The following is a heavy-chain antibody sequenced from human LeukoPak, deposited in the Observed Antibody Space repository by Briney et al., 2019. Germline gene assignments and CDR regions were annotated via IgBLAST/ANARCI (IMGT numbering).Heavy chain of an antibody. D-gene: IGHD1-14*01. CDR3: AKDTSDTGMFDAFDI. V-gene: IGHV3-9*01. Sequence: GGSLRLSCAASGFTFDDYAMRWVRQAPGKGLEWVSGISWNSGSIGYADSVKGRFTISRDNAKNSLYLQMNSLRAEDTALYYCAKDTSDTGMFDAFDIWGQGTMVTVSS. CDR2: ISWNSGSI. J-gene: IGHJ3*02. CDR1: GFTFDDYA.